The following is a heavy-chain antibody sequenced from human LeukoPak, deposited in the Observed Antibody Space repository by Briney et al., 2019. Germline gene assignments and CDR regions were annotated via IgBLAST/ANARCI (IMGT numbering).Heavy chain of an antibody. CDR3: ARPTYCGGDCYSTVGYYGMDV. J-gene: IGHJ6*02. V-gene: IGHV3-11*01. Sequence: PGGSLRLSCAASGFTFSDYYMSWIRQAPGKGLEWVSYISSSGSTIYYADSVKGRFTISRDNAKNSLYLQMNSPRAEDTAVYYCARPTYCGGDCYSTVGYYGMDVWGQGTTVTVSS. CDR2: ISSSGSTI. D-gene: IGHD2-21*02. CDR1: GFTFSDYY.